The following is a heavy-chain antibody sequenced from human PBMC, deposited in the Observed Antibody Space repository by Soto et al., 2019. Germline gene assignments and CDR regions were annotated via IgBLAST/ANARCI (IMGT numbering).Heavy chain of an antibody. V-gene: IGHV4-34*01. J-gene: IGHJ4*02. CDR1: GGSFSGYY. CDR2: INHSGST. CDR3: ASLRRRFLEWLPRGEDY. D-gene: IGHD3-3*01. Sequence: SETLSLTCAVYGGSFSGYYWSWIRQPPGKGLEWIGEINHSGSTNYNPSLKSRVTISVDTSKNQFSLKLSSVTAADTAVYYCASLRRRFLEWLPRGEDYWGQGTLVTVSS.